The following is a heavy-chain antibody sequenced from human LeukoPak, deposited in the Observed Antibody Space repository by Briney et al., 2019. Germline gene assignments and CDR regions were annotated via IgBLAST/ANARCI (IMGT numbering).Heavy chain of an antibody. CDR3: ARQSDPHLEQLSLSPVYYYYMDV. CDR1: RFTFITHW. J-gene: IGHJ6*03. D-gene: IGHD3-16*02. V-gene: IGHV3-7*01. CDR2: IKPDGSEK. Sequence: GGSLRLSCAASRFTFITHWMTWVRQAPGKGLEWVANIKPDGSEKYFVDSVKGRFTISRDNAKNSVYLQMNSLRVEDTAVYYCARQSDPHLEQLSLSPVYYYYMDVWGTGTTVTVSS.